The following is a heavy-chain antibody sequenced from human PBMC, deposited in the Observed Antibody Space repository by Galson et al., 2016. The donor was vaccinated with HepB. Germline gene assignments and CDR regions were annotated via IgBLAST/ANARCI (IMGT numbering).Heavy chain of an antibody. J-gene: IGHJ4*02. D-gene: IGHD6-13*01. V-gene: IGHV1-3*01. CDR1: GYTFTSYG. Sequence: SLKVSCKASGYTFTSYGIHWVRQAPGQSLEWMGWINAGTGNTRYSQKLQARVTITRDTSANTAYMELTSLKSEDTAVYYCARSTVSSGTLYFDYWGQGTLVTVSS. CDR3: ARSTVSSGTLYFDY. CDR2: INAGTGNT.